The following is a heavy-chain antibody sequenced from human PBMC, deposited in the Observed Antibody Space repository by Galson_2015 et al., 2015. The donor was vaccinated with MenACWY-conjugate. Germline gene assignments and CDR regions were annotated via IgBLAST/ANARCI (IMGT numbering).Heavy chain of an antibody. CDR2: ITAGPITP. J-gene: IGHJ3*02. V-gene: IGHV3-23*01. Sequence: SLRLSCAASGFTFSTYAMSWVRQAPGKGLEWVSAITAGPITPYYTDSVKGRFTISRDNSKNTLFLQMDSQRAEDTALYYCARALIYIAPTVAFDIQGRGTTVTVSS. D-gene: IGHD2-2*02. CDR3: ARALIYIAPTVAFDI. CDR1: GFTFSTYA.